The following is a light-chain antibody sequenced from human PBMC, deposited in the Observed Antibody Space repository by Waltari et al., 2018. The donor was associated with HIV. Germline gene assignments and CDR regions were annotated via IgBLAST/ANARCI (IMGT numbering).Light chain of an antibody. CDR3: QQVNRSPLT. CDR2: STS. J-gene: IGKJ4*01. Sequence: DIQLTQSPSFLSASVGDRVTITCRASQGINHFLAWYQQKPGKAPNLLIYSTSTLYSGVPSRFSGSGSGTEFTLTISSLQPEDFATYYCQQVNRSPLTFGGGTKVEIK. CDR1: QGINHF. V-gene: IGKV1-9*01.